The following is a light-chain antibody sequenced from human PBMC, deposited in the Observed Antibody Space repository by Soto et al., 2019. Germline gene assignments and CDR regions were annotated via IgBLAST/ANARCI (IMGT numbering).Light chain of an antibody. Sequence: EIVMTQSPATLSVSPGERATLSCRASRTVGSNLAWYQQKLGQAPRLLIYGASTRATGIPARFSGSGSGTEFTXXXSSXRSXDFAIYFCQQYNNWPPDRTFGQGTKVEIK. J-gene: IGKJ1*01. CDR1: RTVGSN. V-gene: IGKV3-15*01. CDR3: QQYNNWPPDRT. CDR2: GAS.